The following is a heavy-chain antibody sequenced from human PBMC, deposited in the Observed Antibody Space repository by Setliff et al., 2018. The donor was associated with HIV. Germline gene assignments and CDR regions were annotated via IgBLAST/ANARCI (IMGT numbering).Heavy chain of an antibody. J-gene: IGHJ3*02. Sequence: ASVKVSCKASTYAFSSYVINWVRQAPGQGLEWMGRISVYNGNTIYAQKLQGRVIMTTDTSTSTAYMELRSLRSDDTAMYYCATQRDIVMVPGQGGFDIWAQGTMVTVSS. V-gene: IGHV1-18*01. D-gene: IGHD2-2*01. CDR3: ATQRDIVMVPGQGGFDI. CDR2: ISVYNGNT. CDR1: TYAFSSYV.